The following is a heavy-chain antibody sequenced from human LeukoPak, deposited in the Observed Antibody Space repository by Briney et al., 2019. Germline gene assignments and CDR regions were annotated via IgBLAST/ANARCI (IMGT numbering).Heavy chain of an antibody. Sequence: GGSLRPSCAASGFTFSSYSMTWVRQAPGKGLEWVSSISSSSSYIYYADSVKGRFTISRDNAKNSLYLQMNSLRAEDTAVYYCAKDRKAAASLVWFAPWGQGTLVTVSS. J-gene: IGHJ5*02. CDR3: AKDRKAAASLVWFAP. D-gene: IGHD2-2*01. CDR1: GFTFSSYS. CDR2: ISSSSSYI. V-gene: IGHV3-21*04.